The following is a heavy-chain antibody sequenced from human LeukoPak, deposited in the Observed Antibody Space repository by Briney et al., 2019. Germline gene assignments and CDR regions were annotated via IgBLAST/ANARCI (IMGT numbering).Heavy chain of an antibody. CDR1: GFTFSNHA. Sequence: GGSLRLSCVGSGFTFSNHAMHWVRQPPGKGLEWVSAIGISADTFYVGSVKGRFTISRENGENSLYLQMNNLGVEDTAIYYCARQNSPHGNFDYWGQGTLVAVSS. V-gene: IGHV3-13*01. CDR2: IGISADT. CDR3: ARQNSPHGNFDY. D-gene: IGHD1-26*01. J-gene: IGHJ4*02.